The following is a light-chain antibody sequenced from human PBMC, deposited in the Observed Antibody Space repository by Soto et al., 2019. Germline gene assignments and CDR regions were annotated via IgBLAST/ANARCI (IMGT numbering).Light chain of an antibody. CDR3: QQYGSSPRIT. V-gene: IGKV3-20*01. CDR2: GAS. J-gene: IGKJ5*01. Sequence: EIVLTQSPGTLSLSPGERATLSCRASPSVSSSYLAWYQQKPGQAPRLLIYGASSRATGIPDRFSGSGSGTDFTLTISRLEPEDFAVYYCQQYGSSPRITVGQGTRLDIK. CDR1: PSVSSSY.